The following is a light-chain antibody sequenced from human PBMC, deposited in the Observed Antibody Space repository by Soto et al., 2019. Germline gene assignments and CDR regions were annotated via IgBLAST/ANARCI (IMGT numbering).Light chain of an antibody. CDR1: QGISSY. V-gene: IGKV1-27*01. J-gene: IGKJ3*01. CDR3: QKSNRAAFT. CDR2: AAS. Sequence: DIQMTQSPSSLSASVGDRVTITCRARQGISSYVAWYQQKPGKVPKLLIHAASTFKSGIPSRFSSSESGTDIPITISSLQYDYAATHYSQKSNRAAFTFGPGTKVHIK.